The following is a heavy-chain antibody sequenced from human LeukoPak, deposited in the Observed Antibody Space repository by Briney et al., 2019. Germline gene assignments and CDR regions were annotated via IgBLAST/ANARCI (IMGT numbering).Heavy chain of an antibody. D-gene: IGHD4-11*01. CDR1: GFTFSHYG. V-gene: IGHV3-33*06. J-gene: IGHJ1*01. CDR3: AKDAQRGFDYSNSLEH. CDR2: IWNDGSNK. Sequence: GGCLRLSCATSGFTFSHYGMHWVRQAPGKGLEWVAVIWNDGSNKYYGDSVKGRFTISRDNSKNTLYLQMNSLTVEDTAVYYCAKDAQRGFDYSNSLEHRGQGTLVTVSS.